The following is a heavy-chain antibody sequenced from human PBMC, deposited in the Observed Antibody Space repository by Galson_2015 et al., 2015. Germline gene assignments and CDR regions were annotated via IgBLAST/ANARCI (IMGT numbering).Heavy chain of an antibody. D-gene: IGHD2-15*01. J-gene: IGHJ4*02. CDR2: INTNTGNP. CDR1: GYTFTTYA. Sequence: SVKVSCKASGYTFTTYAINWVRQAPGQGLEWIGWINTNTGNPTYAQGFTGRFVFSLDTSVSTAYLQISSLKSEDTAVYYCARDYGGGSPDYWGQGTLVTVSS. V-gene: IGHV7-4-1*02. CDR3: ARDYGGGSPDY.